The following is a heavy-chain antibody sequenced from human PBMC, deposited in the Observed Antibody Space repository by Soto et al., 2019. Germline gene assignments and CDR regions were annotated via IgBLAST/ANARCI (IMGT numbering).Heavy chain of an antibody. V-gene: IGHV3-7*01. CDR3: LRDYEGY. J-gene: IGHJ4*02. CDR1: GFTFSDYG. Sequence: EVQLVESGGGLVQPGGSLRLSCAASGFTFSDYGMSWVRQAPGKGLEWVANINKDGSEEYYVDSVKGRFTISRDNAKNSLFLQVSSLRAEDTALYYCLRDYEGYWGQGTLVTVSS. D-gene: IGHD3-16*01. CDR2: INKDGSEE.